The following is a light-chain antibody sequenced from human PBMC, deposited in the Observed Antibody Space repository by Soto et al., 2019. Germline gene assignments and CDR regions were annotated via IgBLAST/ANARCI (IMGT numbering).Light chain of an antibody. J-gene: IGKJ4*01. V-gene: IGKV3-15*01. CDR1: QSVGSN. CDR2: GAS. CDR3: QKYNSAPLT. Sequence: EIVMTQSPATLSVSPGERATLSCRASQSVGSNLAWYQQKPGQAPRVLIYGASTRATGIPARFSGSGSGTDFTLTISSLQPEDVATYYCQKYNSAPLTFGGGTKVDIK.